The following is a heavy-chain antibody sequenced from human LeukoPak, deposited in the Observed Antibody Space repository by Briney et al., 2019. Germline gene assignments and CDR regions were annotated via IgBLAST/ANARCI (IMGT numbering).Heavy chain of an antibody. CDR3: ARGRGSGGSCFGH. Sequence: MASETLSLTCTVSGGSISSSSYYWGCIRQPPGKGLEWIGSIYYSVSTYYNPSLKSRVTISVDTSKNQFSLKLSSVTAADTAVYYCARGRGSGGSCFGHWGQGTLVTVSS. D-gene: IGHD2-15*01. V-gene: IGHV4-39*07. CDR2: IYYSVST. J-gene: IGHJ5*02. CDR1: GGSISSSSYY.